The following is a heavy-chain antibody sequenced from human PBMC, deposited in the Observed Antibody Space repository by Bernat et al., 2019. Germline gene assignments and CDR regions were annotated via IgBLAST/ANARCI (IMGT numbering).Heavy chain of an antibody. CDR2: INPNSGAT. D-gene: IGHD4-23*01. V-gene: IGHV1-2*02. Sequence: QVHLEQSGAEVKKPGASVKVSCKASGYTFNNYYMHWVRQAPGQGLEWMGWINPNSGATKYAEKFKGRVTMTRDTSINTAYMELSRLRSDDTAVYYCARESRDYGGDYWGQGTLVTVSS. CDR1: GYTFNNYY. J-gene: IGHJ4*02. CDR3: ARESRDYGGDY.